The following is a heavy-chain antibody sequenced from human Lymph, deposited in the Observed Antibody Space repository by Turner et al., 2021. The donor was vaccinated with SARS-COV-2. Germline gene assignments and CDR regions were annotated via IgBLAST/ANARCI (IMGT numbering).Heavy chain of an antibody. CDR2: INPSGGST. CDR3: ARDPPIQIWVDYFYYGMDV. D-gene: IGHD5-18*01. Sequence: QVQLVQSGAEVKKPGASVTVSCKASGYTFTSYYMHWVRQAPGQGLEWMGIINPSGGSTTYEQKFQGRVTMTRDTSTSTVYMELSSLRSEDTAVYYCARDPPIQIWVDYFYYGMDVWGQGTTVTVSS. CDR1: GYTFTSYY. V-gene: IGHV1-46*01. J-gene: IGHJ6*02.